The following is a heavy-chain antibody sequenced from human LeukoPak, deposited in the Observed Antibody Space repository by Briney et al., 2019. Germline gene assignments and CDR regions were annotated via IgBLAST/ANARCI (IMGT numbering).Heavy chain of an antibody. Sequence: GGSLRLSCAASGFTFSSYSMNWVRQAPGKGLEWVAIISYDGSKKYYADSVKGRFTISRDNSKNTLFLQMNSLRAEDTAVYYCAKEGAVAGICFDYWGQGTLVTVSS. CDR3: AKEGAVAGICFDY. CDR2: ISYDGSKK. D-gene: IGHD6-19*01. J-gene: IGHJ4*02. V-gene: IGHV3-30*18. CDR1: GFTFSSYS.